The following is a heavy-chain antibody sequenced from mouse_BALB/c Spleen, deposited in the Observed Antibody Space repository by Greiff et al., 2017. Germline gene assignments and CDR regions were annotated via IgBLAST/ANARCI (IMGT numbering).Heavy chain of an antibody. D-gene: IGHD3-3*01. V-gene: IGHV5-17*02. CDR1: GFTFSSFG. CDR3: ARGDPGYWYFDV. CDR2: ISSGSSTI. Sequence: EVMLVESGGGLVQPGGSRKLSCAASGFTFSSFGMHWVRQAPEKGLEWVAYISSGSSTIYYADTVKGRFTISRDNPKNTLFLQMTSLRSEDTAMYYCARGDPGYWYFDVWGAGTTVTVSS. J-gene: IGHJ1*01.